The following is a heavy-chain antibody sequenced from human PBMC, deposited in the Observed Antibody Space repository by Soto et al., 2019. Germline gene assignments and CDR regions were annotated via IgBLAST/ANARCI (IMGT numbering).Heavy chain of an antibody. Sequence: PSETLSLTCTVSGVSISSYYWSWIRQPPGKGLEWIGYIYYSGSTNYNPSLKSRVTISVDTSKNQFSLKLSSVTAADTAVYYCARLQYYFDYWGQGTLVTVS. CDR2: IYYSGST. CDR3: ARLQYYFDY. J-gene: IGHJ4*02. CDR1: GVSISSYY. V-gene: IGHV4-59*08.